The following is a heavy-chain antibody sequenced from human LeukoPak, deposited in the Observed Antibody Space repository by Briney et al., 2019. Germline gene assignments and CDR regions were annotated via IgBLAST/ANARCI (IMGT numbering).Heavy chain of an antibody. Sequence: GGSLRLSCAASGFTFSNAWMSWVRQAPGKGLEWIGRIKSKTDGGTTDYAAPVKGRFTISRDDSKNTLYLQMNSLKTEDTAVYYCTTDPMIVVVITWGQGTLVTVSS. CDR2: IKSKTDGGTT. V-gene: IGHV3-15*01. J-gene: IGHJ4*02. D-gene: IGHD3-22*01. CDR3: TTDPMIVVVIT. CDR1: GFTFSNAW.